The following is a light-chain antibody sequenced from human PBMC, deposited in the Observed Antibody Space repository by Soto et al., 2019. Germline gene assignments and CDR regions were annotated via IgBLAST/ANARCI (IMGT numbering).Light chain of an antibody. J-gene: IGKJ1*01. CDR3: QQYQSYAT. Sequence: DIPMTQSPSTLSASVGDRVTITCRASQSIRTWLAWYQQKPGKAPKVLIYAASTLQSGVPSRLSGSGSGTDFSLTIRSLQPDDFATYFCQQYQSYATFGQGTKVEIK. CDR2: AAS. V-gene: IGKV1-5*01. CDR1: QSIRTW.